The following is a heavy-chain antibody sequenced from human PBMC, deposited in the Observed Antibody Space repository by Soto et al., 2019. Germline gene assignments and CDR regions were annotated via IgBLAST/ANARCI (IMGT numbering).Heavy chain of an antibody. CDR3: ARDVAVAGSDYYYGMDV. Sequence: ASVQVSCKASGYTFTSYGISWVRQAPGQGLEWMGWISAYNGNTNYAQKLQGRVTMTTDTSTSTAYMELRSLRSDDTAVYYCARDVAVAGSDYYYGMDVWGQGTTVTVSS. D-gene: IGHD6-19*01. CDR2: ISAYNGNT. CDR1: GYTFTSYG. V-gene: IGHV1-18*01. J-gene: IGHJ6*02.